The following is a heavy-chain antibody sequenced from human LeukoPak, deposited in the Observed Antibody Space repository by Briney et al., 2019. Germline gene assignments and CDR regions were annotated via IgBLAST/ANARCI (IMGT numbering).Heavy chain of an antibody. CDR3: AKDFKILVVGLFDY. Sequence: GRSLRLSCAASGFTFSSYGMHWVRQAPGKGLEWVAVISYDGSNKYYADSVKGRFTISRDNSKNTLYLQMNSLRAEDTAAYYCAKDFKILVVGLFDYWGQGTLVTVSS. J-gene: IGHJ4*02. CDR2: ISYDGSNK. D-gene: IGHD2-15*01. CDR1: GFTFSSYG. V-gene: IGHV3-30*18.